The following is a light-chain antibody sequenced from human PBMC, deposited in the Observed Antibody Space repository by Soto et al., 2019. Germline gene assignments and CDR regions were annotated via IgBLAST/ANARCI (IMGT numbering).Light chain of an antibody. CDR2: EVS. J-gene: IGLJ7*01. V-gene: IGLV2-23*02. CDR1: GSDVGDYNY. CDR3: CSYAGSSTSAV. Sequence: SALTQPASVSGSPGQSITISCTGTGSDVGDYNYVSWYQQHPGKAPKLMIYEVSHRLSGVSNRFSGSKSGNTASLTISGLQAEDEADYYCCSYAGSSTSAVFGGGTQLTVL.